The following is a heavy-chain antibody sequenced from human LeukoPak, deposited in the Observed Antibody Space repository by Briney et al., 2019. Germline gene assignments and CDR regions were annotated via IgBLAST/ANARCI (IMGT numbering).Heavy chain of an antibody. CDR2: IKQDGSEK. V-gene: IGHV3-7*01. D-gene: IGHD3-10*01. Sequence: PGGSLRLSCAASGFTVSSNEMSWVRQAPGKGLEWVANIKQDGSEKYYVDSVKGRFTISRDNAKNSLYLQMSSLRAEDTAVYYCARDGYYYGSGSYYNEGYFDYWGQGTLVTVSS. CDR1: GFTVSSNE. CDR3: ARDGYYYGSGSYYNEGYFDY. J-gene: IGHJ4*02.